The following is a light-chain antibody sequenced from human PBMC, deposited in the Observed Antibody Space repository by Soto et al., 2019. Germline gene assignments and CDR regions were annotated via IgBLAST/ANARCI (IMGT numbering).Light chain of an antibody. CDR3: GTWDSSLSAYV. Sequence: QSVLTQPPSVSAAPGQKVTISCSGSSSNIGNNYVSWYQQLPGTAPKLLIYENNKRPSEIPDRFSGSKSGTSATLGITGLQTGDEADYYCGTWDSSLSAYVFGTGTKLTVL. J-gene: IGLJ1*01. V-gene: IGLV1-51*02. CDR2: ENN. CDR1: SSNIGNNY.